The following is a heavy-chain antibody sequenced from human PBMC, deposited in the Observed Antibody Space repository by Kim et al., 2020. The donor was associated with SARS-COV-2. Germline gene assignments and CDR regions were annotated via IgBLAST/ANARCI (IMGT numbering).Heavy chain of an antibody. CDR2: IKSNIDGGAT. V-gene: IGHV3-15*01. Sequence: GGSLRLSCVASGFTFNSAWMSWVRQTPDKGLEWIGRIKSNIDGGATDYSAPVKGRFTISRDDTKNTVYLQMNSLGVEDTGVYYCTTDAARPDGGGAFWGQGTLVTVSS. CDR1: GFTFNSAW. J-gene: IGHJ4*02. D-gene: IGHD4-17*01. CDR3: TTDAARPDGGGAF.